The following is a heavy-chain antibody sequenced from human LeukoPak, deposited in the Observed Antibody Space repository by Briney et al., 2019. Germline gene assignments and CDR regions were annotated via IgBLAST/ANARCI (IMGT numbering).Heavy chain of an antibody. J-gene: IGHJ4*02. CDR2: IYYSGST. V-gene: IGHV4-39*01. D-gene: IGHD2-15*01. CDR3: ARRGTSVRY. Sequence: SETLSLTCTVSGGSISSSSYYWGWIRQPPGKGLEWIGSIYYSGSTYYNPSLKSRVTIPVDTSKNQFSLKLSSVTAADTAVYYCARRGTSVRYWGQGTLVTVSS. CDR1: GGSISSSSYY.